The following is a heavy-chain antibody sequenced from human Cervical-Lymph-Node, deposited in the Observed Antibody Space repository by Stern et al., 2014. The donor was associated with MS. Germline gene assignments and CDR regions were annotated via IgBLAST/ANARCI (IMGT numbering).Heavy chain of an antibody. CDR3: ARHISSWSKPYYFDY. V-gene: IGHV4-39*01. CDR1: DGSISSSRSY. D-gene: IGHD2-2*01. J-gene: IGHJ4*02. CDR2: IYSGGST. Sequence: VQLVESGPGLVKPSETLSLTCTVSDGSISSSRSYWGWIRQPPGKGLEWIGSIYSGGSTYYNPSLKSRVTISVDTSQNEFSLKLGSVTAADTAVYYCARHISSWSKPYYFDYWGQGALVTVSS.